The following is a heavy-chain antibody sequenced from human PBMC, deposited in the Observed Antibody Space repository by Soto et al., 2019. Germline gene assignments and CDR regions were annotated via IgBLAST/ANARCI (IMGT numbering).Heavy chain of an antibody. CDR3: ARGDTSFDI. CDR1: GGTLTSYT. D-gene: IGHD3-10*01. V-gene: IGHV1-69*02. Sequence: QVQLVQSGPEVKKPGSSVKVSCTASGGTLTSYTINWVRQAPGQGLEWMGRIIPLVEMANYAQKFQGRITITANTSTSAPYMELSSLRSEHTAVYYCARGDTSFDIWGRGTLITVSS. CDR2: IIPLVEMA. J-gene: IGHJ2*01.